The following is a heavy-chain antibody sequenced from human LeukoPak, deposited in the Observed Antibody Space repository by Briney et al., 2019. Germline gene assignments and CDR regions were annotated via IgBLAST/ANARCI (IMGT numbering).Heavy chain of an antibody. Sequence: SETLSLTCTVSGGSISSYYWSWIRQPPGKGLEWIGYIYYSGSTNYNPSLKSRVTISVDTSKNQFSLKLSSVTAADTAVYYYARHGRYYDFWSGYPPDAFDIWGQGTMVTVSS. CDR2: IYYSGST. CDR1: GGSISSYY. D-gene: IGHD3-3*01. CDR3: ARHGRYYDFWSGYPPDAFDI. V-gene: IGHV4-59*08. J-gene: IGHJ3*02.